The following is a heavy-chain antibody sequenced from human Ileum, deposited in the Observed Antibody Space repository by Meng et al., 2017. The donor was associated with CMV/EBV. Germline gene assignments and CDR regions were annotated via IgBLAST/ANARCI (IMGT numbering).Heavy chain of an antibody. CDR2: IYHSGST. V-gene: IGHV4-4*02. Sequence: GSLRLSCTVSGGSITSNDWWTWVRQPPGKGLEWIGEIYHSGSTNYDPSLKSRVTISVDKSKNHFSLRLSSVTAADTAVYYCARGEAYGDYAYFDYWGQGTLVTVYS. D-gene: IGHD4-17*01. CDR3: ARGEAYGDYAYFDY. J-gene: IGHJ4*02. CDR1: GGSITSNDW.